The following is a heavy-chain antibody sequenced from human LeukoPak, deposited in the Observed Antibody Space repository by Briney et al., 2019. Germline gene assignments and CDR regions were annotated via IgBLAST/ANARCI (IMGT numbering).Heavy chain of an antibody. CDR2: ISSSGSTI. J-gene: IGHJ6*04. V-gene: IGHV3-48*03. Sequence: GGSLRLSCAASGFTFSSYEMNWVRQAPGKGLEWVSYISSSGSTIYYADSVRGRFTISRDNAKNSLYLQMNSLRAEATAVYYCEELGITMIGGVWGKGTTVTISS. D-gene: IGHD3-10*02. CDR3: EELGITMIGGV. CDR1: GFTFSSYE.